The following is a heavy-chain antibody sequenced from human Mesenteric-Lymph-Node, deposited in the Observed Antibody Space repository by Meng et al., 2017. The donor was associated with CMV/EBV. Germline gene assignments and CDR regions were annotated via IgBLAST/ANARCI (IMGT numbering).Heavy chain of an antibody. D-gene: IGHD3-10*01. V-gene: IGHV4-39*07. CDR3: ARVRVKRDWYASDNSCSDHYYYNMDV. CDR1: GGSISSSTYY. Sequence: SETLSLTCTVSGGSISSSTYYWGGSRQPPGKGREWIGSIYYSGTTFNNSSLKSRVTISVDTSKNQFSQKLSYVTAADTAVYFCARVRVKRDWYASDNSCSDHYYYNMDVWGQGTSVTVSS. J-gene: IGHJ6*02. CDR2: IYYSGTT.